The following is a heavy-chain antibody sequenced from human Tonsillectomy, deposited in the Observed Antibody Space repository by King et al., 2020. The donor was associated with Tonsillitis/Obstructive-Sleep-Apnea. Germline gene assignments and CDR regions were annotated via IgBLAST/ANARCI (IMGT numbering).Heavy chain of an antibody. J-gene: IGHJ4*02. D-gene: IGHD1-26*01. CDR1: GYTFTGYY. V-gene: IGHV1-2*04. CDR2: INPNSGGT. Sequence: VQLVESGAEVKKPGASVKVSCKASGYTFTGYYMHWVRQAPGQGLEWMGWINPNSGGTNYAQKFQGWVTMTRDTSISTAYMEMSRLRSDDTAVYYCARASSYSVSYHNSFDSWGPGTLVTVSS. CDR3: ARASSYSVSYHNSFDS.